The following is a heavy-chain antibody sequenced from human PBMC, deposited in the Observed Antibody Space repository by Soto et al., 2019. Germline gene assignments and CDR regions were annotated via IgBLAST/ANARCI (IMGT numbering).Heavy chain of an antibody. CDR2: IYPSDFEA. D-gene: IGHD1-26*01. CDR3: AGLISGSYGDAFDI. CDR1: GYTFTNNW. V-gene: IGHV5-51*01. J-gene: IGHJ3*02. Sequence: GESLKISCKASGYTFTNNWIGWVRQMPGKGLEWMGIIYPSDFEARYSPSFQGQVTFSADRSITTAYLHWSSLTASDTAMYYCAGLISGSYGDAFDIWGQGSMVTVSS.